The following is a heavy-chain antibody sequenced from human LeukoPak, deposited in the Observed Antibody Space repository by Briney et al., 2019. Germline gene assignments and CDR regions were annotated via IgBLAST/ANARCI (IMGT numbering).Heavy chain of an antibody. V-gene: IGHV3-7*01. J-gene: IGHJ4*02. D-gene: IGHD6-19*01. CDR2: IKQDGSEE. CDR1: GFTFSSYS. Sequence: GGSLRLSCAASGFTFSSYSMNWVRQAPGKGLEWVANIKQDGSEEYYMDSVKGRFTISRDNPKKSLYLQMNSLRVEDTAMYFCVRYSSDWHPSGCDYWGQGILVTVSS. CDR3: VRYSSDWHPSGCDY.